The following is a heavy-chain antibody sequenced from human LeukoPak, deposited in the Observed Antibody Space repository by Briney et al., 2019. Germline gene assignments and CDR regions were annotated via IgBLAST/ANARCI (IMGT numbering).Heavy chain of an antibody. Sequence: PSETLSLTCTVSGGSISSGSYYWSWLRQHPGKGLEWIVCIYYSGSTYYNPSLKSRVTISVYTSKNQFSLKLSSVTAADTAVYYCARFVVVVNNAGLDAFDIWGQGTMVTVSS. D-gene: IGHD2-15*01. CDR1: GGSISSGSYY. V-gene: IGHV4-31*03. CDR3: ARFVVVVNNAGLDAFDI. J-gene: IGHJ3*02. CDR2: IYYSGST.